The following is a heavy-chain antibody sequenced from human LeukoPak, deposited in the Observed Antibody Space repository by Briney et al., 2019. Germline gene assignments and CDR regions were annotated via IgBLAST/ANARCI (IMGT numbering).Heavy chain of an antibody. Sequence: GGSLRLSCAASGFSFSNYWMGWVRQAPGKGLAWVSAITDAVGSTHYADSVKGRFTISSDNSKNTVYLQMNSLRPEDMAVYYCAKEIFSGLLYIDYWGQGTLVTVSS. V-gene: IGHV3-23*01. J-gene: IGHJ4*02. CDR2: ITDAVGST. D-gene: IGHD5-12*01. CDR1: GFSFSNYW. CDR3: AKEIFSGLLYIDY.